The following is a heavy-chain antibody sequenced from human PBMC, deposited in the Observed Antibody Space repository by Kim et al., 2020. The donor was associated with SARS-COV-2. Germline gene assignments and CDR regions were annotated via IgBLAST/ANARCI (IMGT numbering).Heavy chain of an antibody. CDR3: ARKGDSSGYSVYYYYYGMDV. J-gene: IGHJ6*02. D-gene: IGHD3-22*01. CDR1: GFTFSSYS. Sequence: GSLRLSCAASGFTFSSYSMNWVRQAPGKGLEWVSSISSSSSYIYYADSVKGRFTISRDNAKNSLYLQMNSLRAEDTAVYYCARKGDSSGYSVYYYYYGMDVWGQGTTVTVSS. V-gene: IGHV3-21*01. CDR2: ISSSSSYI.